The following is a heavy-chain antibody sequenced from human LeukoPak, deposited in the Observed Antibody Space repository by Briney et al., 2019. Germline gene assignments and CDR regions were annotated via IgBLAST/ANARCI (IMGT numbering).Heavy chain of an antibody. J-gene: IGHJ4*02. CDR1: GFTFSHFG. CDR2: LTTTSTYI. CDR3: ARRIGFCSGGSCDPYYFDY. D-gene: IGHD2-15*01. V-gene: IGHV3-21*01. Sequence: KTGGSLRLSCAASGFTFSHFGMNWVRQAPGKGLEWVSSLTTTSTYIHYADSVKGRFTISRDNAKNSLYLQMNGLRAEDTAVYYCARRIGFCSGGSCDPYYFDYWGQGTLVTVSS.